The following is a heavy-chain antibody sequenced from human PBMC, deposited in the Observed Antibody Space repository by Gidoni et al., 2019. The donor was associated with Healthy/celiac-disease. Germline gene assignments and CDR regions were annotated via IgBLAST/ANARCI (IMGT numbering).Heavy chain of an antibody. CDR3: ARLPAYYYDSSGSP. CDR2: IYYSGST. D-gene: IGHD3-22*01. CDR1: GGSISSYY. Sequence: QVQLQESGTGLVKPSETLSLTCTVSGGSISSYYWSWIRQPPGKGLEWIGYIYYSGSTNYNPSLKSRVTISVDTSKNQFSLKLSSVTAADTAVYYCARLPAYYYDSSGSPWGQGTLVTVSS. V-gene: IGHV4-59*08. J-gene: IGHJ5*02.